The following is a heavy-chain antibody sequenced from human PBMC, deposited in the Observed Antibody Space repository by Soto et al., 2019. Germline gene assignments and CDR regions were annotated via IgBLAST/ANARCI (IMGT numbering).Heavy chain of an antibody. J-gene: IGHJ3*02. Sequence: PGGSLRLSCAASGFTFSSYDMHWVRQATGKGLEWVSAIGTAGDTYYPGSVKGRFTISRENAKNSLYLQMNSLRAGDTAVYYCARAHYYDSSGYWGAFDIWGQGTMVTVSS. CDR1: GFTFSSYD. D-gene: IGHD3-22*01. CDR2: IGTAGDT. V-gene: IGHV3-13*04. CDR3: ARAHYYDSSGYWGAFDI.